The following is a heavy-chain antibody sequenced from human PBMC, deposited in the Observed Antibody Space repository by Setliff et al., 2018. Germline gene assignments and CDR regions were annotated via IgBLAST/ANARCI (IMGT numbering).Heavy chain of an antibody. CDR1: GFSFSSFW. V-gene: IGHV3-7*01. CDR2: IKQDGSEK. CDR3: AREYYDSSGFSYGMDV. J-gene: IGHJ6*02. D-gene: IGHD3-22*01. Sequence: PGGSLRLSCAASGFSFSSFWMSWVRQPPGKGLEWVANIKQDGSEKYYVDSVKGRFTISRDNSKNTQYLQMHSLRVEDTAVYYCAREYYDSSGFSYGMDVWGQGTTVTVSS.